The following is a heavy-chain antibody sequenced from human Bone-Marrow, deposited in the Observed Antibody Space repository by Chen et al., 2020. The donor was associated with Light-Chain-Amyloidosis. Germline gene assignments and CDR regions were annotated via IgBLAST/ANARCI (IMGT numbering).Heavy chain of an antibody. CDR2: INPTGAST. J-gene: IGHJ6*03. CDR1: GYTFTNYF. V-gene: IGHV1-46*01. Sequence: QSGAEVRKPGASVKVSCKASGYTFTNYFIHWVREAPGQGLEWVGIINPTGASTTYAQSFQGRVTMTTDTSTSTVYMELSSLRPEDTGVYYCARWTFHMDVWGKGTTVTVS. CDR3: ARWTFHMDV.